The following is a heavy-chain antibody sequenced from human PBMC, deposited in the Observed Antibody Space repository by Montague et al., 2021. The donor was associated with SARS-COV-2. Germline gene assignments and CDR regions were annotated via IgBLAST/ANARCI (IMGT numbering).Heavy chain of an antibody. Sequence: PALVKPTQTLTLTCTFSGFSLSTSGMCVSWIRQPPGKALEWLTLXXWDDDKYYSTSLKTRLTISKDTSENQVVLTMTNMDPVDTATYYCARSYGTTVVTRAFDYWGQGTLVTVSS. CDR2: XXWDDDK. J-gene: IGHJ4*02. CDR1: GFSLSTSGMC. V-gene: IGHV2-70*01. D-gene: IGHD4-23*01. CDR3: ARSYGTTVVTRAFDY.